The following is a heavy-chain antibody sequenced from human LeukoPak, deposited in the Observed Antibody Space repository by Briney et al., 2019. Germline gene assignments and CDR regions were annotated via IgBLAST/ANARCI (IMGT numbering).Heavy chain of an antibody. J-gene: IGHJ4*02. CDR1: GFTFDDYA. CDR3: AKGTLGDYRAGPDY. CDR2: ISWDGGST. Sequence: GGSLRLSCAASGFTFDDYAMHWVRQVPGKGLEWVSFISWDGGSTYYADSVKGRFTISRDNSKNSLYLQMNSLRAEDTALYYCAKGTLGDYRAGPDYWGRGTLVTVSS. D-gene: IGHD4-17*01. V-gene: IGHV3-43D*03.